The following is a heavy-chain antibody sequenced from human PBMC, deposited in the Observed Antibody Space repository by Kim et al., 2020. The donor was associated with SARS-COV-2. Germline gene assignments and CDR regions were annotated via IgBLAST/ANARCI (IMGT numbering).Heavy chain of an antibody. CDR3: ARQQGDSSGYYKYYYY. CDR2: IYYSGST. J-gene: IGHJ6*03. CDR1: GGSISSSSYY. D-gene: IGHD3-22*01. V-gene: IGHV4-39*01. Sequence: SETLSLTCTVSGGSISSSSYYWGWIRQPPGKGLEWIGSIYYSGSTYYNPSLKSRVTISVDTSKNQFSLKLSSVTAADTAVYYCARQQGDSSGYYKYYYY.